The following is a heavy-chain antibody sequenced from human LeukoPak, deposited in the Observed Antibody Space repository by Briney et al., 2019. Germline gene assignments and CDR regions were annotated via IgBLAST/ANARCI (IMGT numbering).Heavy chain of an antibody. V-gene: IGHV4-34*01. J-gene: IGHJ5*02. D-gene: IGHD3-22*01. Sequence: PQTLSLTCAVYGGSFSGYYWSWIRQPPGKGLEWIGEINHSGSTNYNPSLRSRVTLSVDTSKNQFSLKLSSVTAADTAVYYCARGYYASSGYYYFGRWFDRGGQGTLVTASS. CDR3: ARGYYASSGYYYFGRWFDR. CDR1: GGSFSGYY. CDR2: INHSGST.